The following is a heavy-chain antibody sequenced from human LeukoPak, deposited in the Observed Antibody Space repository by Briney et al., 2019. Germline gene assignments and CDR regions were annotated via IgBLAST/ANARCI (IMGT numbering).Heavy chain of an antibody. J-gene: IGHJ6*02. CDR2: MNPNSGNT. CDR3: ARSAYYDFWSGYYASYYGMDV. Sequence: ASVKVSCKASGYTFTSYDINWVRRATGQGLEWMGWMNPNSGNTGYAQKFQGRVTMTRNTSISTAYMELSSLRSEDTAVYYCARSAYYDFWSGYYASYYGMDVWGQGTTVTVSS. CDR1: GYTFTSYD. V-gene: IGHV1-8*01. D-gene: IGHD3-3*01.